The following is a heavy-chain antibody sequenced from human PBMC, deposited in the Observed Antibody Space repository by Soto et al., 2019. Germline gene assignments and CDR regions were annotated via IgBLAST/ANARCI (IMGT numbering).Heavy chain of an antibody. J-gene: IGHJ4*02. Sequence: XXTLSLTCAVYGGSFIGYYWTWIRQPPGTGLEWIGXMNHSXTTNYNQSLKXXVTISVDTTXNHTSLKLTSVTDADTDVYYCARDKITGLFAYWGQGTLVTVYS. D-gene: IGHD2-8*02. CDR2: MNHSXTT. CDR3: ARDKITGLFAY. V-gene: IGHV4-34*01. CDR1: GGSFIGYY.